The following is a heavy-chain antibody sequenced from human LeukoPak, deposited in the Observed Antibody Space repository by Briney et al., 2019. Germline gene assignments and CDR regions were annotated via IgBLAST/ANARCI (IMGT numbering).Heavy chain of an antibody. D-gene: IGHD3-22*01. J-gene: IGHJ4*02. Sequence: SETLSLTCAVYGGSFSGYYWSWIRQPPGKGLEWIGYIYYSGSTNYNPSLKSRVTISVDTSKNQFSLKLSSVTAADTAVYYCARYNPDYYDSSGYRNWGQGTLVTVSS. CDR1: GGSFSGYY. CDR3: ARYNPDYYDSSGYRN. CDR2: IYYSGST. V-gene: IGHV4-59*08.